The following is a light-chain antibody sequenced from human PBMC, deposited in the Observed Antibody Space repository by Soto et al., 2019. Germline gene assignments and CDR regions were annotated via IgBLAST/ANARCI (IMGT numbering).Light chain of an antibody. J-gene: IGKJ5*01. CDR3: QLRTDPPRP. CDR2: DAS. Sequence: EIVFTQSPGTLSLSPGERATLSCRASQSINRYLAWFQQKPGQAPRLLLYDASKRATGIPARFRGSGSGTDFNRTISSLVPVDFGVYYRQLRTDPPRPSAQGTRPE. V-gene: IGKV3-11*01. CDR1: QSINRY.